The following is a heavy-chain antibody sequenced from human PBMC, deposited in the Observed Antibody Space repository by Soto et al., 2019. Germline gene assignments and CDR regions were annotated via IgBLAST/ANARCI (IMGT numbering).Heavy chain of an antibody. V-gene: IGHV3-48*03. CDR1: GFTFSSYE. CDR3: AHPRGYGVFDAYDI. CDR2: ITNSGSSM. D-gene: IGHD4-17*01. Sequence: PGGSLRLSCAASGFTFSSYEMTWVRQAPGKGLEWISYITNSGSSMYYADSVKGRFTISRDNSINRLYLQMNSLRTEDTAVYYCAHPRGYGVFDAYDIWGQEAMVTVSS. J-gene: IGHJ3*02.